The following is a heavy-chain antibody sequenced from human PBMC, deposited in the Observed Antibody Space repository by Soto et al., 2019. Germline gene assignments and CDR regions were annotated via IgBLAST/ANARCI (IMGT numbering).Heavy chain of an antibody. V-gene: IGHV1-18*01. CDR1: GYTFTSYG. D-gene: IGHD3-22*01. J-gene: IGHJ4*02. CDR2: ISAYNGNT. CDR3: ARDWYYYDSSGYAVWGYFDY. Sequence: ASVKVSCKASGYTFTSYGISWVRQAPGQGLEWMGWISAYNGNTSYAQKLQGRVTMTTDTSTSTAYMELRSLRSDDTAVYYCARDWYYYDSSGYAVWGYFDYWGQGTLVTVSS.